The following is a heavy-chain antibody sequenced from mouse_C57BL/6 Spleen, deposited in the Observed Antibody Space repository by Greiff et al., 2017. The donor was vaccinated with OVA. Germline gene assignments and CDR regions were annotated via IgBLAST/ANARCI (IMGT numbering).Heavy chain of an antibody. CDR3: ARDNYYGSSYGFDY. CDR2: ISYDGSN. D-gene: IGHD1-1*01. J-gene: IGHJ2*01. CDR1: GYSITSGYY. Sequence: VQLKQSGPGLVKPSQSLSLTCSVTGYSITSGYYWNWIRQFPGNKLEWMGYISYDGSNNYNPSLKNRISITRDTSKNQFFLKLNSVTTEDTATYYCARDNYYGSSYGFDYWGQGTTLTVSS. V-gene: IGHV3-6*01.